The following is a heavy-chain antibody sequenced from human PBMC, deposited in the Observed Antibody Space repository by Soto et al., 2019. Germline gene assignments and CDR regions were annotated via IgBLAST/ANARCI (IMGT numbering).Heavy chain of an antibody. V-gene: IGHV1-69*13. CDR3: AGIAEAGTDYYYYSGMDV. J-gene: IGHJ6*02. CDR2: IIPIFGTA. Sequence: GASVKVSCKASGGTFSSYAISWVRQAPGHGLEWMGGIIPIFGTANYAQKFHGRVTITADESTSTAYMELSSLRSEDMVVYYCAGIAEAGTDYYYYSGMDVWGQGTTVTVSS. D-gene: IGHD6-13*01. CDR1: GGTFSSYA.